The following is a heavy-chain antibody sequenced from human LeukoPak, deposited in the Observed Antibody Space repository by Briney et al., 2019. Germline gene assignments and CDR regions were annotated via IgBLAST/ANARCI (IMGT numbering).Heavy chain of an antibody. V-gene: IGHV4-38-2*02. J-gene: IGHJ4*02. Sequence: PSETLSLTCTVSGYSISSGYYWGWIRQPPGKGLEWIGSISYSGSTYYNPSLKSRVTISVDTSKNQFSLKMSSVTAADTAVYYCARVYYDYVWGSYRYGVFDYWGQGTLVTVSS. CDR2: ISYSGST. CDR1: GYSISSGYY. D-gene: IGHD3-16*02. CDR3: ARVYYDYVWGSYRYGVFDY.